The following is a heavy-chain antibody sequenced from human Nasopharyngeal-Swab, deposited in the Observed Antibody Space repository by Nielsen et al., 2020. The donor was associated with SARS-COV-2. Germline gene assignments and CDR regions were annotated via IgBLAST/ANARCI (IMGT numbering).Heavy chain of an antibody. D-gene: IGHD2/OR15-2a*01. CDR2: ISGSGGST. CDR3: AKEGSRTTVITIYWYFDL. Sequence: GGSLRLSCAASGFTFSSYAMSWVRQAPGKGLEWVSAISGSGGSTYYADSVKGRFTISRDNSKNTLYLQMNRLRAEDTAVYYCAKEGSRTTVITIYWYFDLWGRGTLVTVSS. V-gene: IGHV3-23*01. J-gene: IGHJ2*01. CDR1: GFTFSSYA.